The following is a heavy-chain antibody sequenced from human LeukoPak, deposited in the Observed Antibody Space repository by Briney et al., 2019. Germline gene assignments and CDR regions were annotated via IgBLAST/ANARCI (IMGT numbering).Heavy chain of an antibody. V-gene: IGHV4-30-2*01. CDR2: IYHSGST. CDR1: GGSISSGGYS. Sequence: SETLSLTCAVSGGSISSGGYSWSWIRQPPGTGLEWIGYIYHSGSTYYNPSLKSRVTISVDRSKNQFSLKLSSVTAADTAVHYCASYYCSGGSCYSGGKNWFDPWGQGTLVTVSS. J-gene: IGHJ5*02. D-gene: IGHD2-15*01. CDR3: ASYYCSGGSCYSGGKNWFDP.